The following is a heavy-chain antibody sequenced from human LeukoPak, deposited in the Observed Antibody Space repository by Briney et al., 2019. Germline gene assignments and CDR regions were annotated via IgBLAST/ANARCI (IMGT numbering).Heavy chain of an antibody. Sequence: PSETLSLTCAVYGGSFSGYYWSWIRQPPGKGLEWIGEINHSGSTNYNPPLKSRVTISVDTSKNQFSLKLSSVTAADTAVYYCARGSYDSSGYPMPPGYWGQGTLVTVSS. J-gene: IGHJ4*02. CDR2: INHSGST. D-gene: IGHD3-22*01. CDR3: ARGSYDSSGYPMPPGY. CDR1: GGSFSGYY. V-gene: IGHV4-34*01.